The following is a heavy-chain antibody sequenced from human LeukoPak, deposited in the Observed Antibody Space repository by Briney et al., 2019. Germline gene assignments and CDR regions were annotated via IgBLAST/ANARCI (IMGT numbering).Heavy chain of an antibody. CDR1: GFTFSSYE. D-gene: IGHD3-22*01. CDR3: AKDRGSGYHYFDY. CDR2: ISSSGSTI. Sequence: GGSLRLSCAASGFTFSSYEINWVRQAPGKGLEWVSYISSSGSTIYYADSVKGRFTISRDNSKNTLYLQMNSLRAEDTAVYYCAKDRGSGYHYFDYWGQGTLVTVSS. V-gene: IGHV3-48*03. J-gene: IGHJ4*02.